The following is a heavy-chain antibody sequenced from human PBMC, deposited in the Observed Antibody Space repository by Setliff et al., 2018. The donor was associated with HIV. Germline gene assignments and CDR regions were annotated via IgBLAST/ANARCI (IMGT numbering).Heavy chain of an antibody. CDR3: VRSRITMVRGVIIGHNWFDP. D-gene: IGHD3-10*01. V-gene: IGHV4-39*01. Sequence: SETLSLTCTVSGSSISSTSYYWGWIRQPPGKGLEWIGSVYNSGSTYYNPSLKSRVTIAVGTSKNQFSLKLSSMTAADTALYYCVRSRITMVRGVIIGHNWFDPWGQGILVTVSS. J-gene: IGHJ5*02. CDR2: VYNSGST. CDR1: GSSISSTSYY.